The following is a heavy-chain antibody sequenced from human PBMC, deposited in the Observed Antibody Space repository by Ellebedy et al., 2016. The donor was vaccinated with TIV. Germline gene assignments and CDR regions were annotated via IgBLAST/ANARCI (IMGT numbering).Heavy chain of an antibody. CDR3: AKDLSGVVTLLGY. J-gene: IGHJ4*02. CDR2: INPNSGGT. V-gene: IGHV1-2*02. Sequence: ASVKVSXKASRYTFTGYYMHWVRQAPGQGLEWMGWINPNSGGTNYAQKFQGRVTMTRDTSISTAYMELSRLRSDDTAVYYCAKDLSGVVTLLGYWGQGTLVTVSS. CDR1: RYTFTGYY. D-gene: IGHD4-23*01.